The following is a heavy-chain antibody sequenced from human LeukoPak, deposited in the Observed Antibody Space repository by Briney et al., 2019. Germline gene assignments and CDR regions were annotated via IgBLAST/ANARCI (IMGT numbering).Heavy chain of an antibody. D-gene: IGHD3-10*01. Sequence: SETLSLTCAVYGGSFSGYYWSWIRQPPGKGLEWIGEINHSGSTNYNPSLTSRVTISVDTSKNQFSLKLSSVTAADTAVYYCARHWSPMSSGSYSPNWFDPWGQGTLVTVSS. J-gene: IGHJ5*02. CDR2: INHSGST. CDR3: ARHWSPMSSGSYSPNWFDP. CDR1: GGSFSGYY. V-gene: IGHV4-34*01.